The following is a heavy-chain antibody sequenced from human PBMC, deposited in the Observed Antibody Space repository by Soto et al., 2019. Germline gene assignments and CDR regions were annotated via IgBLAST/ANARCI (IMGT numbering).Heavy chain of an antibody. CDR1: GYTFTSYY. CDR2: INPSGGST. D-gene: IGHD1-20*01. CDR3: ARGGNTNWRYLDY. J-gene: IGHJ4*02. Sequence: ASVKVSCKASGYTFTSYYMHWVRQAPGQGLEWMGIINPSGGSTSYAQKFQGRVTMTRDTSTSTFYMELNSLKSEDTAVYYCARGGNTNWRYLDYWGQGTLVTVSS. V-gene: IGHV1-46*03.